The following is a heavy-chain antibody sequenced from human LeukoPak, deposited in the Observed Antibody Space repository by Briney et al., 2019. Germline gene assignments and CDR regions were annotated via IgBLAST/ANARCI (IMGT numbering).Heavy chain of an antibody. CDR2: IYHSGST. CDR3: ARFVDTAMVTGYYFDY. V-gene: IGHV4-34*01. Sequence: SETVSLTCAVYGGSFSGYYWSWIRQPPGKGLEWIGYIYHSGSTYYNPSLKSRVTISVDRSKNQFSLKLSSVTAADTAVYYCARFVDTAMVTGYYFDYWGQGTLVTVSS. CDR1: GGSFSGYY. D-gene: IGHD5-18*01. J-gene: IGHJ4*02.